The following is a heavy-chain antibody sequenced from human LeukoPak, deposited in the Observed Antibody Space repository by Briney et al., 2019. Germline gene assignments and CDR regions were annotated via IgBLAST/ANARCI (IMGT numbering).Heavy chain of an antibody. CDR3: ARDGWNWKPHDAFDI. J-gene: IGHJ3*02. CDR1: GYTFTGYY. CDR2: ISPYNGNT. D-gene: IGHD1-1*01. V-gene: IGHV1-18*04. Sequence: ASVKVSCKASGYTFTGYYMHWVRQAPGQGLEWMGWISPYNGNTNYAQKFQGRVTMTTDTSTSTAYMELRSLRSDDTAVYYCARDGWNWKPHDAFDIWGQGTMVTVSS.